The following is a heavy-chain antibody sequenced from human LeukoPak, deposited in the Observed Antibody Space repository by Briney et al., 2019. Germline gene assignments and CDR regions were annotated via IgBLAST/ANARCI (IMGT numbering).Heavy chain of an antibody. J-gene: IGHJ3*02. CDR2: INPSGST. CDR3: ARGVVLTGYLLNGRKFDAFDI. D-gene: IGHD3-9*01. Sequence: PSETLSLICAVYGGSLSGYYWSWIRQPPGKGLEWIGEINPSGSTNYNPSLKSRVTRSVDTSKNQFSLKLSSVTAADTAVYYCARGVVLTGYLLNGRKFDAFDIWGQGTMVTVSS. CDR1: GGSLSGYY. V-gene: IGHV4-34*01.